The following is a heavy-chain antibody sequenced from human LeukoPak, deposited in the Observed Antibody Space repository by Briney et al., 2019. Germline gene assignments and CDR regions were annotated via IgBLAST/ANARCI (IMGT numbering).Heavy chain of an antibody. CDR1: GFTFSSYS. D-gene: IGHD2-2*02. V-gene: IGHV3-48*04. CDR2: ISSSRSTI. CDR3: ARNPLRGYCSSTSCYTGWFDP. Sequence: GGSLRLSCAASGFTFSSYSMNWVRQAPGKGLEWVSYISSSRSTIYYADSVKGRFTISRDNAKNSLYLQMNSLRAEDTAVYYCARNPLRGYCSSTSCYTGWFDPWGQGTLVTVSS. J-gene: IGHJ5*02.